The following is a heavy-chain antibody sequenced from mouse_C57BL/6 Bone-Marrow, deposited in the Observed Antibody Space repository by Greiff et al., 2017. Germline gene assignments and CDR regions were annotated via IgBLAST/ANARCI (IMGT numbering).Heavy chain of an antibody. Sequence: EVQLQQSGAELVRPGASVKLSCTASGFNIKDDYMHWVKQRPEQGLEWIGWIDPENGDTEYASKFQGKATITADTSSNTAYRQRSSLTSEDTAVYYCTTGAWFAYWGQGTLVTVSA. CDR1: GFNIKDDY. J-gene: IGHJ3*01. CDR3: TTGAWFAY. CDR2: IDPENGDT. V-gene: IGHV14-4*01.